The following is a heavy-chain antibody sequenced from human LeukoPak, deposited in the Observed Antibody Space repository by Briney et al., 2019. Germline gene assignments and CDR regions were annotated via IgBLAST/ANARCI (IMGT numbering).Heavy chain of an antibody. V-gene: IGHV3-7*01. CDR3: ARDHRGIFSPFDY. CDR1: GFTFSSYW. CDR2: IKQDGSDK. J-gene: IGHJ4*02. Sequence: PGGSLRLPCAASGFTFSSYWMNWVRQAPGKGLEWVANIKQDGSDKYYVDSVKGRFIISRDNAKNSLYLQMNSLRAEDTAVYYCARDHRGIFSPFDYWGQGTLVTVSS.